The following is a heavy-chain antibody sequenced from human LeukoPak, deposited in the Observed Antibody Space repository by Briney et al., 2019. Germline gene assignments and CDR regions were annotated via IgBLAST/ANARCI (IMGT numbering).Heavy chain of an antibody. V-gene: IGHV4-61*08. Sequence: TSETLSLTCAVSGGSISSGGYSWSWIRQPPGKGLEWIGYIYYSGSTNYNPSLKSRVTISVDTSKNQFSLKLSSVTAADTAVYYCARDLGDIVVVGHHDAFDIWGQGTMVTVSS. D-gene: IGHD2-15*01. CDR3: ARDLGDIVVVGHHDAFDI. CDR1: GGSISSGGYS. J-gene: IGHJ3*02. CDR2: IYYSGST.